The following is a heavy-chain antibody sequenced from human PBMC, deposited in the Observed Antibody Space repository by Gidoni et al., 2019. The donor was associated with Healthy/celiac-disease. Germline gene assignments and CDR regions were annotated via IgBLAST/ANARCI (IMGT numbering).Heavy chain of an antibody. D-gene: IGHD5-12*01. CDR2: ISWDGGST. Sequence: EMQLVESGGVVVQPGGSLRLACAVSGFTFDDYAMHWVRQAPGKGLEWVSLISWDGGSTYYADSVKGRFTSSRDNSKNSLYLQMNSLRAEDTALYYCAKDRGGGYDRELDYWGQGTLVTVSS. CDR3: AKDRGGGYDRELDY. J-gene: IGHJ4*02. CDR1: GFTFDDYA. V-gene: IGHV3-43D*04.